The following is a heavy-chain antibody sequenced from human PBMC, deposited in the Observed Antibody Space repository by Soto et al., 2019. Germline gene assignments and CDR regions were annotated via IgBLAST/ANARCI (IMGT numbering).Heavy chain of an antibody. CDR2: IYNSGST. V-gene: IGHV4-59*01. CDR1: GGSISTYY. J-gene: IGHJ4*02. Sequence: QVQLQESGPGLVKPSETLSLSCTVSGGSISTYYWSWIRQPPGKGLEWIGYIYNSGSTNYNPSLKSRVTISIDTSKNQFSLKLSSVSAADTAVYYCARPRAGTRTLYDDWGQGTLVTVSS. CDR3: ARPRAGTRTLYDD. D-gene: IGHD1-7*01.